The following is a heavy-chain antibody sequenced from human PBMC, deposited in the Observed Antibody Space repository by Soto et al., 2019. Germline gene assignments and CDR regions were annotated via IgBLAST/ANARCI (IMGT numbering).Heavy chain of an antibody. CDR1: GGSFSGYY. CDR2: INHSGST. Sequence: SETLSLTCAVYGGSFSGYYWSWIRQPPGKGLEWIGEINHSGSTNYNPSLKSRVTISVDTSKNQFSLKLSSVTAADTAVYYCARGAVAATQGFYYYYGMDVWGQGTTVTVSS. D-gene: IGHD2-15*01. V-gene: IGHV4-34*01. CDR3: ARGAVAATQGFYYYYGMDV. J-gene: IGHJ6*02.